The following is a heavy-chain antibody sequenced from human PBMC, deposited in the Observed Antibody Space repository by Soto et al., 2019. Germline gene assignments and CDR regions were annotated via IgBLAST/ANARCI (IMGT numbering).Heavy chain of an antibody. Sequence: ASVKVSCKASGYAFTSYGISWVRQAPGQGLEWMGWISAYNGNTNYAQKLQGRVTMTTDTSTSTAYMELRSLRSDDTAVYYCARVLTYYYDSSGYYLFDFWGQGTPVTVSS. CDR2: ISAYNGNT. V-gene: IGHV1-18*04. D-gene: IGHD3-22*01. CDR3: ARVLTYYYDSSGYYLFDF. J-gene: IGHJ4*02. CDR1: GYAFTSYG.